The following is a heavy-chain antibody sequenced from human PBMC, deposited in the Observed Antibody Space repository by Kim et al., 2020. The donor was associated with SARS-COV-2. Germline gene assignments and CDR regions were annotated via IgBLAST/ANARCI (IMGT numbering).Heavy chain of an antibody. CDR1: GYTFTSYD. D-gene: IGHD1-26*01. CDR3: ARLGEWELLYAFDI. J-gene: IGHJ3*02. V-gene: IGHV1-8*01. CDR2: MNPNSGNT. Sequence: ASVKVSCKASGYTFTSYDINWVRQATGQGLEWMGWMNPNSGNTGYAQKFQGRVTMTRNTSISTAYMELSSLRSEDTAVYYCARLGEWELLYAFDIWGQGTMVTVSS.